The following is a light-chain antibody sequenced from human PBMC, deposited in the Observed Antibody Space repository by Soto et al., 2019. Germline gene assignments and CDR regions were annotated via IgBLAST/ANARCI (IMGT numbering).Light chain of an antibody. CDR2: EAS. CDR3: QQYIYLPLT. V-gene: IGKV1-33*01. J-gene: IGKJ4*01. Sequence: DIQMTQSPSSLSASVGDRVTITCRASQSISSYLNWYQQKPGKAPKLLIYEASTLETGVPSRFSGGGSGTHFTFTISSLQPEDFATYYCQQYIYLPLTFGGGTKGDIK. CDR1: QSISSY.